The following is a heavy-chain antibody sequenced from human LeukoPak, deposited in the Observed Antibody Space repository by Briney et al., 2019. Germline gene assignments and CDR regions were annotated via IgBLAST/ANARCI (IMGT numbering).Heavy chain of an antibody. D-gene: IGHD3-10*01. J-gene: IGHJ4*02. CDR3: ARYRSGSYFDY. CDR1: GFTFSSYA. Sequence: GGSLRLSCAASSGFTFSSYAMSWVRQAPGKGLEWVSGISTSGGRTYYADSVKGRFTISRDNAKNTLYLQMNSLRAEDTALYYCARYRSGSYFDYWGQGTLVTVSS. CDR2: ISTSGGRT. V-gene: IGHV3-23*01.